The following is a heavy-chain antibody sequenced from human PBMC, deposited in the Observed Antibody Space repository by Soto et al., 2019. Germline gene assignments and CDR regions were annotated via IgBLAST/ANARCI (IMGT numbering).Heavy chain of an antibody. CDR2: IYYTGST. CDR3: ARGSRYSYGYDVHYYYYMDV. J-gene: IGHJ6*03. D-gene: IGHD5-18*01. V-gene: IGHV4-59*01. Sequence: SETLSLTCTVSGGSISRYYWIWIRQPPGKGLEWIGYIYYTGSTNYNPSLKSRVTISVDTSKNQCSLKLSSVTAADTAVYYCARGSRYSYGYDVHYYYYMDVWGKGTTVTVSS. CDR1: GGSISRYY.